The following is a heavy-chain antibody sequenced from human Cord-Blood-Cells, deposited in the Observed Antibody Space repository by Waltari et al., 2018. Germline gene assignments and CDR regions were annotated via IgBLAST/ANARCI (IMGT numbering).Heavy chain of an antibody. V-gene: IGHV6-1*01. Sequence: QVQLPQSGPGLVKPSQTLPLTCAISGDGAPSTSPSWHWLRQSPSRGLEWLGRTYYRSKWYNDYAVSVKSRITNNPDTSKNQFSLQLNSVTPEDTAVYYCARDLGYYFDYWGQGTLVTVSS. CDR3: ARDLGYYFDY. CDR1: GDGAPSTSPS. J-gene: IGHJ4*02. CDR2: TYYRSKWYN.